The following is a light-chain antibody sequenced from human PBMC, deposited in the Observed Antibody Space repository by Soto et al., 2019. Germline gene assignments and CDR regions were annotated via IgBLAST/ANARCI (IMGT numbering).Light chain of an antibody. V-gene: IGLV1-44*01. CDR3: SSYTSRNTWV. CDR1: SSNIGSNT. J-gene: IGLJ3*02. CDR2: SNN. Sequence: QSVLTQPPSASGTPGQRVTISCSGSSSNIGSNTVNWYQQLPGTAPKLLIYSNNQRPSGVPDRFSGSKSGTSASLAISGLQSEDEADYYCSSYTSRNTWVFGGGTKLTVL.